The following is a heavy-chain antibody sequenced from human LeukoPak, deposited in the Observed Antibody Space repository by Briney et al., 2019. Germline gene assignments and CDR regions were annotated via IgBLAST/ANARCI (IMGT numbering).Heavy chain of an antibody. CDR3: ARHHEYERNSYGMDA. J-gene: IGHJ6*02. V-gene: IGHV3-11*01. D-gene: IGHD3-16*01. CDR1: RFNFSDHY. CDR2: ISSGGTIT. Sequence: GGSLRLFCVASRFNFSDHYMSWIRQAPGKGLECVSYISSGGTITYHADSVKGRFTVSRDNAKKSLYLQMNSLRGEDTAVYHCARHHEYERNSYGMDAWGQGTTVTVSS.